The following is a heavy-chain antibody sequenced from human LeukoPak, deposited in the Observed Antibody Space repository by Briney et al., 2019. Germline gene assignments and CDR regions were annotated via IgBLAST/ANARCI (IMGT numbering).Heavy chain of an antibody. CDR2: IDPSDSYI. CDR1: GYSYTNYW. CDR3: ARQPRGTLVFDY. D-gene: IGHD1-14*01. Sequence: GESLKISCKGSGYSYTNYWISWVRQMPGKGREWMGRIDPSDSYINHSPSFQGHVSISADKSVSTAYLQWSSLKASDSAMYYCARQPRGTLVFDYWGQGTLVTVSS. J-gene: IGHJ4*02. V-gene: IGHV5-10-1*01.